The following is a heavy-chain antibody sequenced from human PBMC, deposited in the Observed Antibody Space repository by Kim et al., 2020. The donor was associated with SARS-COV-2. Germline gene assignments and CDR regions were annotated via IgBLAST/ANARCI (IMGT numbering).Heavy chain of an antibody. J-gene: IGHJ6*02. CDR2: ISTSNGNT. V-gene: IGHV1-18*04. CDR1: AYTFTTHG. Sequence: ASVKVSCKASAYTFTTHGIAWVRQAPGQGLEWLGWISTSNGNTHYAQKFQGRVSIKTDTSTATAYIEVRGLKSDDTAIYYCARERGGADYYYYGLDVWGQGTTVSVPS. CDR3: ARERGGADYYYYGLDV. D-gene: IGHD3-3*01.